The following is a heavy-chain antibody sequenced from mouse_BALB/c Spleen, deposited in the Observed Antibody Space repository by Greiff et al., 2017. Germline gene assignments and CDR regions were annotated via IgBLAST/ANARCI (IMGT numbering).Heavy chain of an antibody. CDR1: GFTFSDYY. CDR2: ISDGGSYT. D-gene: IGHD3-3*01. Sequence: EVHLVESGGGLVMPGGSLKLSCAASGFTFSDYYMYWVRQTPEKRLEWVATISDGGSYTYYPDSVTGRFTISRYNAKNNLYLQMSSLKSEDTAMYYCARDRGGFAYWGQGTLVTVSA. V-gene: IGHV5-4*02. CDR3: ARDRGGFAY. J-gene: IGHJ3*01.